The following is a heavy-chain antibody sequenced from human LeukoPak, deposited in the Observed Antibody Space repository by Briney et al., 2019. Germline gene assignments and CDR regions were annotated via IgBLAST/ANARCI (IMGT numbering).Heavy chain of an antibody. CDR3: ARDGAGYIPQGEVGSDY. CDR2: ISSSSSTI. D-gene: IGHD6-13*01. V-gene: IGHV3-48*01. CDR1: GFTSSSYS. J-gene: IGHJ4*02. Sequence: GGSLRLSCAASGFTSSSYSMNWVRQAPGKGLEWVSYISSSSSTIYYADSVKGRFTISRDNAKNSLYLQMNSLRAEDTAVYYCARDGAGYIPQGEVGSDYWGQGTLVTVSS.